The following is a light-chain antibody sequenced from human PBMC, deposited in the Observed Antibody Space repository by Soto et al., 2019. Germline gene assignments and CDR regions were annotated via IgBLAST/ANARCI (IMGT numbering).Light chain of an antibody. CDR2: DAS. CDR1: HNVNYE. J-gene: IGKJ4*01. V-gene: IGKV3-11*01. CDR3: QQRNKWPLT. Sequence: EVVLTQSPVTLSLSPGERATLSCRASHNVNYELLWYQQKPGQSPRLLISDASNRATGIPARFRGSGSGTDFLLTISSLEPEDFAVYYCQQRNKWPLTFGGGTRVEIK.